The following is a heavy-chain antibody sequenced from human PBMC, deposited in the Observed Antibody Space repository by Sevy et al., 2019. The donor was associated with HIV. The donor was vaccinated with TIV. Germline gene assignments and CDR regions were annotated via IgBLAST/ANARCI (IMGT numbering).Heavy chain of an antibody. D-gene: IGHD1-26*01. CDR3: ARGFRSVVPATVLGLGFWYXFXLDV. Sequence: SETLSLTCAVYGGSFSGYDWSWIRQPPGKGLEWVGEIDHSGSTNYNPSLKSRVTISIDTSNNQFSLKLTSVTAADTAVYYCARGFRSVVPATVLGLGFWYXFXLDVXGQGTTVTVSS. CDR2: IDHSGST. CDR1: GGSFSGYD. J-gene: IGHJ6*02. V-gene: IGHV4-34*01.